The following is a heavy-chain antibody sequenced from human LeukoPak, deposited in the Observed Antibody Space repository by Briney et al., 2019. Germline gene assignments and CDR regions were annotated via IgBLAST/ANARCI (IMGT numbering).Heavy chain of an antibody. Sequence: GGSLRLSCVASGFTFDDYAMHWVRQAPGKGLEWVSGISWNSGSIGYADSVKGRFTISRDNAKNSLYLQMNSLRAEDTALYYCAKGDDFWSGYYHYWGQGTLVTVSS. CDR3: AKGDDFWSGYYHY. CDR1: GFTFDDYA. CDR2: ISWNSGSI. D-gene: IGHD3-3*01. V-gene: IGHV3-9*01. J-gene: IGHJ4*02.